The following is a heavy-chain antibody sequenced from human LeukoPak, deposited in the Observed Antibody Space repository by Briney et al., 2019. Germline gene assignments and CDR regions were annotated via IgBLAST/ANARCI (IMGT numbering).Heavy chain of an antibody. D-gene: IGHD5-18*01. V-gene: IGHV4-59*08. J-gene: IGHJ3*02. CDR1: GGSISSYC. CDR2: IYYSGST. Sequence: SETLSLTCTVSGGSISSYCWSWIRQPPGKGLEWIGYIYYSGSTNYNPSLKSRVTISVDTSKNQFSLKLSSVTAADTAVYYCARAAMAFYDAFDIWGQGTMVTVSS. CDR3: ARAAMAFYDAFDI.